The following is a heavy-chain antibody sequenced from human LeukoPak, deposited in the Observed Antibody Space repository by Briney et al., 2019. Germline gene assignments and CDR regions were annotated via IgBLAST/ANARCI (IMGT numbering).Heavy chain of an antibody. CDR2: IRSKANSYAT. J-gene: IGHJ4*02. CDR1: GFTFSNYW. D-gene: IGHD3-22*01. Sequence: GGSLRLSCAASGFTFSNYWMTWVRQAPGRGLEWVGRIRSKANSYATAYAASVKGRFTISRDNSKNTAYLQMNSLKTEDTAVYYCTRQDYYDSSGYYDYWGQGTLVTVSS. V-gene: IGHV3-73*01. CDR3: TRQDYYDSSGYYDY.